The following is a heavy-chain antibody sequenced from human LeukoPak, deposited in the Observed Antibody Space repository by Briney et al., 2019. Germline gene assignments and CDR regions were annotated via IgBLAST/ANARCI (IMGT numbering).Heavy chain of an antibody. J-gene: IGHJ4*02. CDR1: GFTFNTDG. CDR2: ISGSGSGYMT. Sequence: GGSLRLSCAASGFTFNTDGMSGGRHSPRERVEWGSAISGSGSGYMTNYADSVKGRFTIYSDNDKNPLDLQISSLRVEDTDVYYCPNHYWAFEFWGQGTLVTVSS. D-gene: IGHD2-8*02. V-gene: IGHV3-23*01. CDR3: PNHYWAFEF.